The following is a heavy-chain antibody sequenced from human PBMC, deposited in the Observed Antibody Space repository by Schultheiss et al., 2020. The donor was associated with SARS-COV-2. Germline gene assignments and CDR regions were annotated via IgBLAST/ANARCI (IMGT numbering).Heavy chain of an antibody. V-gene: IGHV5-10-1*01. Sequence: GESLKISCKGSGYSFTSYWISWVRQMPGKGLEWMGRIDPSDSYTNYSPSFQGHVAISADKSISTAYLQWSSLKASDTAMYYCARAPTYYYDSSGYYKVDAFDIWGQGTMVTVSS. D-gene: IGHD3-22*01. J-gene: IGHJ3*02. CDR3: ARAPTYYYDSSGYYKVDAFDI. CDR2: IDPSDSYT. CDR1: GYSFTSYW.